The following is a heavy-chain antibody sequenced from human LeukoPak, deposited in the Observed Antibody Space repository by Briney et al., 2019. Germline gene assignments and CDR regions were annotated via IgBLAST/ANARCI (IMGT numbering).Heavy chain of an antibody. CDR3: ARGSSSGAYYFDY. CDR2: LNPSGGST. J-gene: IGHJ4*02. Sequence: ASVKVSFKASGYTFSNFYMNWVRQAPGQGLEWMGILNPSGGSTRYAQKFQGRVTMTRDTSTSTVYMELSSPRSEDTAVYYCARGSSSGAYYFDYWGQGALVTVSS. CDR1: GYTFSNFY. V-gene: IGHV1-46*01. D-gene: IGHD3-22*01.